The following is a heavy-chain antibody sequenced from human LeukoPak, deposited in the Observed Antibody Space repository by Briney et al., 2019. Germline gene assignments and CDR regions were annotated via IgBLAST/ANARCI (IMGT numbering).Heavy chain of an antibody. CDR2: INTNTGNP. J-gene: IGHJ3*02. CDR1: GYTFTSYA. D-gene: IGHD3-22*01. Sequence: APVKVSCKASGYTFTSYAMNWVRQAPGQGLEWMGWINTNTGNPTYAQGFTGRFVFSLDTSVSTAYLQISSLKAEDTAVYYCARASGDSSGYYLALGAFDIWGQGTMVTVSS. CDR3: ARASGDSSGYYLALGAFDI. V-gene: IGHV7-4-1*02.